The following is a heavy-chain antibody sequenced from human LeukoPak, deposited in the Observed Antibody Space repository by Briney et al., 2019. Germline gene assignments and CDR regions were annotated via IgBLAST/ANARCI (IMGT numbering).Heavy chain of an antibody. CDR3: ARVRRDDYNADY. D-gene: IGHD5-24*01. CDR2: IWYDGSNK. Sequence: GGSLRLSCAASGFTFSSHGMHWVRQAPGNGLEWVAVIWYDGSNKYYADSVKGRLTISRDNSKNTLYLQMNSLRAEDTAVYYCARVRRDDYNADYWGQGTLVTVSS. J-gene: IGHJ4*02. V-gene: IGHV3-33*01. CDR1: GFTFSSHG.